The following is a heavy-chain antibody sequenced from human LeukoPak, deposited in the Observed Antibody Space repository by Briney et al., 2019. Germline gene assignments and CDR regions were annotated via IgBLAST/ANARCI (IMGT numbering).Heavy chain of an antibody. CDR3: ARASTYCGGDCYSGVDY. J-gene: IGHJ4*02. V-gene: IGHV1-2*06. CDR2: INPNSGGT. D-gene: IGHD2-21*02. Sequence: ASVKVSCKASGYTLSGYYMHSVRQAPGPGLEWMGRINPNSGGTNYAQKFQGRDTMTRDTSISTAYMELSRLRSDDTAVYYCARASTYCGGDCYSGVDYWGQGTLVTVSS. CDR1: GYTLSGYY.